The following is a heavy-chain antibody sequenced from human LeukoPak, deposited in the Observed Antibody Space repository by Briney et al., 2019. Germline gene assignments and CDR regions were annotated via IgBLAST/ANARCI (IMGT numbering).Heavy chain of an antibody. J-gene: IGHJ4*02. CDR3: ASLSVDY. V-gene: IGHV3-30-3*01. CDR1: GFTFSSYA. CDR2: ISYDGSNK. Sequence: GGSLKLSCAASGFTFSSYALHWVRQAPGKGLEWVAVISYDGSNKYYADSVKGRFTISRDNSKNTLYLQMNSLRAEDTAVYYCASLSVDYWGQGTLVTVSS.